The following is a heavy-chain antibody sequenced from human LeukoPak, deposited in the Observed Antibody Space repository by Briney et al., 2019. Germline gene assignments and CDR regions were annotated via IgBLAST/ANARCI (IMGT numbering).Heavy chain of an antibody. J-gene: IGHJ5*01. CDR2: IYSRVST. CDR1: GGSISSYY. Sequence: PSETLSLTCTVSGGSISSYYWSWIRQPAGKGLEWIGRIYSRVSTNYNPSLKSRVTMSIDTSKNQFSLKLSSVTAADTAVYYCATDGMVRGPDAWFDSWGQGTLVTVSS. CDR3: ATDGMVRGPDAWFDS. D-gene: IGHD3-10*01. V-gene: IGHV4-4*07.